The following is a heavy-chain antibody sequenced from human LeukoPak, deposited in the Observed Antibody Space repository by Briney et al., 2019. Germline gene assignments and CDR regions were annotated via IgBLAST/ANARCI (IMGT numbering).Heavy chain of an antibody. V-gene: IGHV4-39*01. CDR1: GGSISSSSYY. CDR2: IYYSGST. Sequence: PSETLSLTCTVSGGSISSSSYYWGWIRQPPGKGLEWIGSIYYSGSTYYNPSLKSRVTISVDTSKNQFSLKLSSVTAADTAVYYCARLYYGDYWYFDHWGRGTLVTVSS. J-gene: IGHJ2*01. D-gene: IGHD4-17*01. CDR3: ARLYYGDYWYFDH.